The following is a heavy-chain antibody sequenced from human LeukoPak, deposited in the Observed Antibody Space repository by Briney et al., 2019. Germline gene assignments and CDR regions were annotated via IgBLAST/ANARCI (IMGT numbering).Heavy chain of an antibody. V-gene: IGHV4-38-2*01. Sequence: SETLSLTCGVSGYSISSGYYWGWIRQSPGKGLEWIGSIFHSGKTYYNLSLKSRVTISVDTSKDQFSLKLSSVTAADTAVYYCARGDIPDFWGQGTLVTVSS. CDR3: ARGDIPDF. CDR2: IFHSGKT. CDR1: GYSISSGYY. J-gene: IGHJ1*01. D-gene: IGHD2-21*01.